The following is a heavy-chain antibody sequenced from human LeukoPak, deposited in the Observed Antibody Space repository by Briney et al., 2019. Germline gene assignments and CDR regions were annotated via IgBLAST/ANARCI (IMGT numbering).Heavy chain of an antibody. CDR2: VNPNTGGT. CDR1: VYTFNAYY. Sequence: GASVKVSCKSSVYTFNAYYIHWVRQAPGQGLEWIGWVNPNTGGTYYAQKFQDRVTMTREAAISTAYMELNRLRSDDAAVYYCGGYLVIRQEVDHPWGQGTLVTVSS. D-gene: IGHD6-13*01. J-gene: IGHJ5*02. V-gene: IGHV1-2*02. CDR3: GGYLVIRQEVDHP.